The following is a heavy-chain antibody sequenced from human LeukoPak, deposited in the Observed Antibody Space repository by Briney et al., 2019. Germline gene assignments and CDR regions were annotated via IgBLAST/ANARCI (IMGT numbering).Heavy chain of an antibody. CDR1: GFTFSSYA. Sequence: GGSLRLSCAASGFTFSSYAMSWVRQAPGKGLEWVSAISGSGGSTYYADSVKGRFTISRDNSKNTLYLQMNSLRAEDTAVYYCAKSAYGSGSYRYYFDYWGQGTLVTGSS. J-gene: IGHJ4*02. CDR2: ISGSGGST. V-gene: IGHV3-23*01. CDR3: AKSAYGSGSYRYYFDY. D-gene: IGHD3-10*01.